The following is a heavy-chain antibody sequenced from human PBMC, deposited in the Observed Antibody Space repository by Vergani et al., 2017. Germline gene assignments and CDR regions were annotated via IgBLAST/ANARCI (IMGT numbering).Heavy chain of an antibody. CDR2: IYTSGST. CDR1: GGSISSYY. D-gene: IGHD6-6*01. V-gene: IGHV4-4*09. CDR3: ARDVGHIAARPNVVDY. J-gene: IGHJ4*02. Sequence: QVQLQESGPGLVKPSETLSLTCTVSGGSISSYYWSWIRQPPGKGLEWIGYIYTSGSTYYNPSLKSRVTISVDTSKNQFSLKLSSVTAADTAVYYCARDVGHIAARPNVVDYWGQGTLVTVSS.